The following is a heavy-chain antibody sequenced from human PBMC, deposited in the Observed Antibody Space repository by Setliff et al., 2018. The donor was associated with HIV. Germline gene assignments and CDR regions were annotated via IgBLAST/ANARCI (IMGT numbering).Heavy chain of an antibody. V-gene: IGHV4-61*09. CDR2: IYTSGST. CDR1: GGSISSGSYY. Sequence: SETLSLTCTVSGGSISSGSYYWSWIRQPAGKGLEWIGHIYTSGSTNYNPSLKSRLTISLDTSKNKFSLKLSSVTAADTAVYYCAREPDYSNYYWFDPWG. J-gene: IGHJ5*02. CDR3: AREPDYSNYYWFDP. D-gene: IGHD4-4*01.